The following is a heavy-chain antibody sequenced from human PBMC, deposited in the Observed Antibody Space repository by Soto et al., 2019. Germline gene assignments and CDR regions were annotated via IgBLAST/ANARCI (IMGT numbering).Heavy chain of an antibody. V-gene: IGHV3-23*01. Sequence: GGSLRLSCAASGFTFSSYAMSWVRQAPGKGLEWVSAIRYSGSRKYYADSVKGRFTISRDNSKNTVYLQMNSLRSEDTATYYCATNQGENYWGGWFDPWGQGTLVTVSS. CDR2: IRYSGSRK. CDR1: GFTFSSYA. CDR3: ATNQGENYWGGWFDP. D-gene: IGHD7-27*01. J-gene: IGHJ5*02.